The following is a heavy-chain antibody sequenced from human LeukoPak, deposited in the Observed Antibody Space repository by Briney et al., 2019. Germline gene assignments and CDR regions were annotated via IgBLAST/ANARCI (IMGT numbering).Heavy chain of an antibody. V-gene: IGHV3-23*01. J-gene: IGHJ4*02. D-gene: IGHD6-13*01. CDR1: GLTFSSYA. CDR2: IGGSGGST. Sequence: GGSLRLSCAASGLTFSSYAMRWVRQAPGKELEWVSAIGGSGGSTYYADSVKGRFTISRDNSKNTLYLQMNSLRAEDTAVYYCAKGNLYSSSLDYWGQGTLVTVSS. CDR3: AKGNLYSSSLDY.